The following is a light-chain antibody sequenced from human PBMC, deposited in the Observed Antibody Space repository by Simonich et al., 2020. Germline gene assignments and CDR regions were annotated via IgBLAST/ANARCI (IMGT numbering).Light chain of an antibody. Sequence: DIVMTQSPDSLAVSLGERATINCKSSQSVLYSSNNKNYLAWYQQKPGQPPKLLIYWASARESGVPARFRGRGSGTDLTLTISSLQAEDVAVYYCQQYYSTSMYTFGQGTKLEIK. CDR2: WAS. CDR3: QQYYSTSMYT. J-gene: IGKJ2*01. CDR1: QSVLYSSNNKNY. V-gene: IGKV4-1*01.